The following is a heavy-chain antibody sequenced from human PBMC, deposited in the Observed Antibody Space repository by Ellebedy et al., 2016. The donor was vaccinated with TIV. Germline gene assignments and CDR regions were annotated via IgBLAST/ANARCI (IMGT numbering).Heavy chain of an antibody. D-gene: IGHD1-7*01. Sequence: AASVKVSCKVSGYTLTELSMHWVRQAPGKGLEWMGGFDPEDGETIYAQKFQGRVTMTEDTSTDTAYMELRSLRSEDTAVYYCATGLFSPGTTNYWGQGTLVTVSS. CDR1: GYTLTELS. CDR2: FDPEDGET. V-gene: IGHV1-24*01. J-gene: IGHJ4*02. CDR3: ATGLFSPGTTNY.